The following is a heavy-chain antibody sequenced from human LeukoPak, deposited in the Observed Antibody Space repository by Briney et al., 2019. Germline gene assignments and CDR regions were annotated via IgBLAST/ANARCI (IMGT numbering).Heavy chain of an antibody. D-gene: IGHD3-22*01. J-gene: IGHJ4*02. CDR2: IKQDGSEK. CDR3: ARAITYYYDSSGLYYFDY. V-gene: IGHV3-7*03. CDR1: GFTFSSYW. Sequence: GGSLRLSCAASGFTFSSYWMSWVRQAPGKGLEWVANIKQDGSEKYYVDSVKGRFTISRDNAKISLYLQMNSLRAEDTAVYYCARAITYYYDSSGLYYFDYWGQGTLVTVSS.